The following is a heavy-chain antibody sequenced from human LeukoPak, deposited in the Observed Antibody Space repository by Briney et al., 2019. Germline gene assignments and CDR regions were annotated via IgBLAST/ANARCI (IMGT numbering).Heavy chain of an antibody. Sequence: XCKASGYSFTSYDINWVRQAPGQGTEWMGWMSPKSGASGFARNFQGRVTLTRDTSITTAYMELSSLISDDTAVYYCARSRGVWFGDFDYWGQGGLVTVSS. J-gene: IGHJ4*02. CDR3: ARSRGVWFGDFDY. D-gene: IGHD3-10*01. CDR2: MSPKSGAS. CDR1: GYSFTSYD. V-gene: IGHV1-8*01.